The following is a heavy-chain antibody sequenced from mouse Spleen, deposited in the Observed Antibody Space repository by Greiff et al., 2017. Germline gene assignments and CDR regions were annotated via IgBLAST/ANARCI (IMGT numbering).Heavy chain of an antibody. J-gene: IGHJ4*01. V-gene: IGHV2-2*01. CDR1: GFSLTSYG. D-gene: IGHD2-1*01. Sequence: QVQLQQSGPGLVQPSQSLSITCTVSGFSLTSYGVHWVRQSPGKGLEWLGVIWSGGSTDYNAAFISRLSISKDNSKSQVFFKMNSLQADDTAIYYCARNQGIYYGNLGNAMDYWGQGTSVTVSS. CDR3: ARNQGIYYGNLGNAMDY. CDR2: IWSGGST.